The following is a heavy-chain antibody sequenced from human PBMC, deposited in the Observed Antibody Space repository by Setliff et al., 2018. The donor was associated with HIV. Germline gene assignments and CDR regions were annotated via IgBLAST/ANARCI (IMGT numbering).Heavy chain of an antibody. D-gene: IGHD1-26*01. CDR3: ARHAGNGLGAMGYFDY. Sequence: PGESLKTSCKGSGYSFTSYWLDWVRQLPGKGLEWMGIIYPGDSDPRYSPSFQGQVTNSADKSITTAYLQWSSLKASDTAMYYCARHAGNGLGAMGYFDYWGQGTLVTVSS. CDR1: GYSFTSYW. CDR2: IYPGDSDP. V-gene: IGHV5-51*01. J-gene: IGHJ4*02.